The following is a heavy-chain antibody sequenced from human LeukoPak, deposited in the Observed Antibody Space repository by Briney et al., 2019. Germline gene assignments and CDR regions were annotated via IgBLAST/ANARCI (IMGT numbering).Heavy chain of an antibody. J-gene: IGHJ4*02. Sequence: GGSLRLSCAASGFTFDDYAMHWVRQAPGKGLEWVSGISWNSGSIGYADSVKGRFTISRDNAKNSLYLQMNSLRAEDTALYYCAKEGSSGYLDYWGQGTLVTVSS. V-gene: IGHV3-9*01. CDR2: ISWNSGSI. CDR1: GFTFDDYA. D-gene: IGHD3-22*01. CDR3: AKEGSSGYLDY.